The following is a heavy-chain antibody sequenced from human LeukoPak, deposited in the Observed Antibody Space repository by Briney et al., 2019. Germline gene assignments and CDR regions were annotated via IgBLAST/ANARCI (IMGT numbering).Heavy chain of an antibody. J-gene: IGHJ3*02. Sequence: PGGSLRLSCAASGFTFSSYAMSWVRQAPGKGLEWVSAISGSGGSTYYADSVKGRFTISRDNSKNTLYLQMNSLRAEDTAVYYCSTSDIGYSYGHDAFDIWGQGTMVTVSS. CDR2: ISGSGGST. V-gene: IGHV3-23*01. CDR3: STSDIGYSYGHDAFDI. D-gene: IGHD5-18*01. CDR1: GFTFSSYA.